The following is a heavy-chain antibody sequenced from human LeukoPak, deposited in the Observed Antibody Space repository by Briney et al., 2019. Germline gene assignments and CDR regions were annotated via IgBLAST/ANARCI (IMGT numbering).Heavy chain of an antibody. CDR3: ARDLVAAAAAGEGEYYYYYGMDV. Sequence: GGSLRLSCAASGFTFSSYAMHWVRQAPGKGLEWVAVISYDGSNKYYADSVKGRFTISRDNSKNTLYLQMNSLRAEDTAVYYCARDLVAAAAAGEGEYYYYYGMDVWGQGTTVTVSS. CDR2: ISYDGSNK. J-gene: IGHJ6*02. CDR1: GFTFSSYA. V-gene: IGHV3-30*04. D-gene: IGHD6-13*01.